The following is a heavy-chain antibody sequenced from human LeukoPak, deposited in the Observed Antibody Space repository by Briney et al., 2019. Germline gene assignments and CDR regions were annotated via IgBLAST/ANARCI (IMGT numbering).Heavy chain of an antibody. CDR2: IYYSGST. V-gene: IGHV4-61*01. Sequence: SETLSLTCTVSGDSVSSGTYYWSWIRQPPGKGLEWIGYIYYSGSTNYNPSLKSRVTISVDLSKNQFSLKLSSVTAADTAVYYCAREHPGYCSGGSCRDWYFDLWGRGTLVTVSS. CDR1: GDSVSSGTYY. J-gene: IGHJ2*01. D-gene: IGHD2-15*01. CDR3: AREHPGYCSGGSCRDWYFDL.